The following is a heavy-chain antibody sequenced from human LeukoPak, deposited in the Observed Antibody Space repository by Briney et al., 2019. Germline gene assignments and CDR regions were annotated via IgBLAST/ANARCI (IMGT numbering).Heavy chain of an antibody. CDR2: IYYSGST. J-gene: IGHJ4*02. Sequence: PSETLSLTCTVSGGSISSYYWSWIRQPPGKGLEWIGYIYYSGSTNYNPSLKSRVIISVDTSKNQFSLKLSSVTAADTAVYYCARQTVDSSGWYELPDYWGQGTLVTVSS. V-gene: IGHV4-59*08. CDR3: ARQTVDSSGWYELPDY. CDR1: GGSISSYY. D-gene: IGHD6-19*01.